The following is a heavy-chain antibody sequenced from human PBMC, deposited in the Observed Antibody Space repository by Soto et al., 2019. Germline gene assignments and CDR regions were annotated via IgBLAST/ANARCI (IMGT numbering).Heavy chain of an antibody. CDR1: GGTFSSYA. V-gene: IGHV1-69*13. CDR2: IIPIFGTA. D-gene: IGHD2-2*01. CDR3: ARATIVLVPAAIDTYGMDV. Sequence: SVKVSCKASGGTFSSYAISWVRQAPGQGLEWMGEIIPIFGTANYAQKFQGRVTITADESTSTAYMELSSLRSEDTAVYYCARATIVLVPAAIDTYGMDVWGQGTTVTVSS. J-gene: IGHJ6*02.